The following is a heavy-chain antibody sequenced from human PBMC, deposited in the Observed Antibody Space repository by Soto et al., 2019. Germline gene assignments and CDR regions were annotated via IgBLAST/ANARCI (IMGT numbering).Heavy chain of an antibody. CDR2: ISAYNGNT. CDR3: TRGGIPFGVVIIRKEGWFDP. CDR1: GYTFTSYG. J-gene: IGHJ5*02. V-gene: IGHV1-18*01. D-gene: IGHD3-3*01. Sequence: ASVKVSCKASGYTFTSYGISWVRQAPGQGLEWMGWISAYNGNTNYAQKLQGRVTMTTDTSTSTAYMELRSLRSDDTAVYYCTRGGIPFGVVIIRKEGWFDPWGQGTLVTVSS.